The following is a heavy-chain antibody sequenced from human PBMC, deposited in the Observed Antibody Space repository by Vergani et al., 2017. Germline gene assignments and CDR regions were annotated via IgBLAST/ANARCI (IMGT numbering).Heavy chain of an antibody. V-gene: IGHV3-21*01. J-gene: IGHJ4*02. Sequence: EVQLVESGGGLVKPGGSLRLSCAASGFTFSSYSMNWVRQAPGKGLEWVSSISSSSSYIYYADSVKGRFTISRDNAKNSLYLQMNSLRADDTAVYYCAREAYGDYLVGGYYFDYWGQGTLVTVSS. CDR1: GFTFSSYS. D-gene: IGHD4-17*01. CDR2: ISSSSSYI. CDR3: AREAYGDYLVGGYYFDY.